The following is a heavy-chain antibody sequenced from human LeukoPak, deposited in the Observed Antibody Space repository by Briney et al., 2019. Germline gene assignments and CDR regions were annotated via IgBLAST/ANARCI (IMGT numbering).Heavy chain of an antibody. CDR3: AKELLWFGERLDAFDI. V-gene: IGHV3-23*01. CDR1: GFTFSSYA. D-gene: IGHD3-10*01. Sequence: GGSLRLSCAASGFTFSSYAMSWVRQAPGKGLEWVSAISGSGGSTYYADSVKGRFTISRDNSKNTLYLQMNSLRAEDTAVYYCAKELLWFGERLDAFDIWGQGTMVTVSS. CDR2: ISGSGGST. J-gene: IGHJ3*02.